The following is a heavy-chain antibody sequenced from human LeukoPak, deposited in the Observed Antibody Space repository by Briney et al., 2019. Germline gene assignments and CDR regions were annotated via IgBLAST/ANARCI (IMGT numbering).Heavy chain of an antibody. V-gene: IGHV1-69*13. Sequence: SVKVSCKASGGIFSSYAISCVRQAPGQGLEWMGGIIPIFGTANYAQKFQGRVTITADESTSTAYMELSSLRSEDTAVYYCATDSSGWYCLDYWGQGTLVTVSS. CDR1: GGIFSSYA. CDR2: IIPIFGTA. CDR3: ATDSSGWYCLDY. D-gene: IGHD6-19*01. J-gene: IGHJ4*02.